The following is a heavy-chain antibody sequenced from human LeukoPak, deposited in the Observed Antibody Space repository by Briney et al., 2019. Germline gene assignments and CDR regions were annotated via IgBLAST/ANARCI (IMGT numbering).Heavy chain of an antibody. V-gene: IGHV3-23*01. D-gene: IGHD3-10*01. CDR1: GFTFSSYG. J-gene: IGHJ5*02. Sequence: PGGSLRLSCAASGFTFSSYGMSWVRQAPGKGLEWVSAISGSGGNTDYADSVKGRFTISRDNSKNTLYLQMNSLRAEDTAVYYCARGFGELLWFGELLSPWFDPWGQGTLVTVSS. CDR3: ARGFGELLWFGELLSPWFDP. CDR2: ISGSGGNT.